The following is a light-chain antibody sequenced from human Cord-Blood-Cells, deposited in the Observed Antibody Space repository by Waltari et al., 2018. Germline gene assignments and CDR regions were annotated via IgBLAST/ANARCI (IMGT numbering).Light chain of an antibody. V-gene: IGKV3-11*01. Sequence: EIVLTQSPATLSLSPGERATLSCRASQSVSSHLAWSQQKPGQAPRLLIYDASNSATGIPARFSGSGSGTDFTLTISSLEPEDFAVYYCQQRSNWPSFGGGTKVEIK. CDR2: DAS. CDR3: QQRSNWPS. J-gene: IGKJ4*01. CDR1: QSVSSH.